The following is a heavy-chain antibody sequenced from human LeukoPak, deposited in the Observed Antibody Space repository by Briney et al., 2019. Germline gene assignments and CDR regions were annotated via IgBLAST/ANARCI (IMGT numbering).Heavy chain of an antibody. CDR2: FDPEDGET. J-gene: IGHJ4*02. CDR3: ATLRTRFFGSGSYYPPFDY. Sequence: GASVKVSCKVSGYTLTELSMHWVRQAPGKGLEWMGGFDPEDGETIYAQKFQGRVTMTEDTSTDTAYMELSSLRSEDTAVYYCATLRTRFFGSGSYYPPFDYWGQGTLVTVSS. CDR1: GYTLTELS. V-gene: IGHV1-24*01. D-gene: IGHD3-10*01.